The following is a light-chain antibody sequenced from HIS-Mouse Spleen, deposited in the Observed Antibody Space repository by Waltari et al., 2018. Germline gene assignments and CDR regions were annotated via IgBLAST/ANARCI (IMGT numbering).Light chain of an antibody. CDR2: DVS. CDR1: SSDVGGYNH. CDR3: CSYAGSYTFV. Sequence: QSALTQPRSVSGSPGQSVTISCTGTSSDVGGYNHVSWYQQHPAKAPKLMIYDVSKRPSGVPDRFSGSKSGNTASLTISGLQAEDEADYYCCSYAGSYTFVFGTGTKVTVL. V-gene: IGLV2-11*01. J-gene: IGLJ1*01.